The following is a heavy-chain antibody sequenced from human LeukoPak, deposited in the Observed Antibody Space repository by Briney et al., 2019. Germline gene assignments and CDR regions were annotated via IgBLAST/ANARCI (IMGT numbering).Heavy chain of an antibody. CDR1: GYTFTSYA. D-gene: IGHD3-3*01. V-gene: IGHV1-3*01. J-gene: IGHJ6*02. CDR2: INAGNGNT. Sequence: GASVKVSCTASGYTFTSYAMHWVRQAPGQRLEWMGWINAGNGNTKYSQKFQGRVTITRDTSASTAYMELSSLRSEDTAVYYCARDGIFGVVKDYYYGMDVWGQGTTVTVSS. CDR3: ARDGIFGVVKDYYYGMDV.